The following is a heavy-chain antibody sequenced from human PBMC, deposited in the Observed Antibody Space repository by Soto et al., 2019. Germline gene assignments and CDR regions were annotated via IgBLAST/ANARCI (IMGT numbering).Heavy chain of an antibody. D-gene: IGHD2-21*01. Sequence: EVQLVESGGGLVQPGLSLRLSCAASGFTFSNYEFNWVRRAPGKGLEWISYIGTSETNTYYAASVKGRFTVSRDNAKSSVYLQMNSLRAEDTAIYYCAREELNCGGDCFAFWGQGALVTVS. CDR3: AREELNCGGDCFAF. J-gene: IGHJ4*02. V-gene: IGHV3-48*03. CDR2: IGTSETNT. CDR1: GFTFSNYE.